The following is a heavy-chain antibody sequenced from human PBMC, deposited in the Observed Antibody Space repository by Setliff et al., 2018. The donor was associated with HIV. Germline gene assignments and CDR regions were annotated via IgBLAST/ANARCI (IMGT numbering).Heavy chain of an antibody. CDR2: ISGSGVST. CDR3: AKARTAVTSALDS. Sequence: LRLSCAASGFTFSTYVMDWVRQAPGKGLEWVSTISGSGVSTYYADSVRGRFTVSRDNSGRTLYLQINSLRAEDTAIYYCAKARTAVTSALDSWGQGTLVTVSS. V-gene: IGHV3-23*01. CDR1: GFTFSTYV. D-gene: IGHD4-17*01. J-gene: IGHJ4*02.